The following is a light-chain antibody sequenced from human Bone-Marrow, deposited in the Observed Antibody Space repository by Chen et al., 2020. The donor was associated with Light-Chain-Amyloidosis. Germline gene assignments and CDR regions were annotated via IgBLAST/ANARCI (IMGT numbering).Light chain of an antibody. V-gene: IGKV1-33*01. J-gene: IGKJ1*01. Sequence: EIQMTPSPSSLSASVRDRVTITCQATQDIRQFVHWYQQKPGKAPRLLIYDASVLEAGVSSRFSGGGSRTDFTLTISSLQPVGSATYYCQQYHNRPPWTFGHGTKVEI. CDR2: DAS. CDR1: QDIRQF. CDR3: QQYHNRPPWT.